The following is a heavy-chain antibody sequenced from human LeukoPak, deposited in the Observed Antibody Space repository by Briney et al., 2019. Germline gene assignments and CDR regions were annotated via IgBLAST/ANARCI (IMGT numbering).Heavy chain of an antibody. D-gene: IGHD5-12*01. Sequence: PGGALRLSCAASGFTFSSYSMNWVRRAPGKGRQWVSSVSTSSIYIYYADSVKGRFTISRHNARNSLYLQMNSLRAEDTAVYYCARDLVATYLYYFDYWGQGTLVTVSS. J-gene: IGHJ4*02. CDR3: ARDLVATYLYYFDY. CDR1: GFTFSSYS. V-gene: IGHV3-21*01. CDR2: VSTSSIYI.